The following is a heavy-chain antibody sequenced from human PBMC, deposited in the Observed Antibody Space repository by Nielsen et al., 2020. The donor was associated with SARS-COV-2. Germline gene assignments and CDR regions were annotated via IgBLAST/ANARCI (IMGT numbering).Heavy chain of an antibody. Sequence: SETLSLTCAVYGVSLSDFYFWSWIRQPPGTGLEWIGEINHSGSTSYSPSLKSRVTISVDTSKNQFSLTQTSVTAADTAVYYCARGYGSGRFDPWGQGTLVIVSS. CDR3: ARGYGSGRFDP. V-gene: IGHV4-34*01. J-gene: IGHJ5*02. CDR2: INHSGST. CDR1: GVSLSDFY. D-gene: IGHD3-10*01.